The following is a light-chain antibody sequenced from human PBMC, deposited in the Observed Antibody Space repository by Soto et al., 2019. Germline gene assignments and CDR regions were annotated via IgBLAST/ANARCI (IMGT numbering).Light chain of an antibody. CDR2: DVS. CDR3: CSYAGTSSLYV. Sequence: QSALTQPRSVSGSPGQSVTISCNGTSSDVGHYNFVSWYLQHPGKAPKLIISDVSKRPSGVPDRFSGSKSGNTASLTISGLQAEDEADYYCCSYAGTSSLYVFGTGTKLTVL. J-gene: IGLJ1*01. CDR1: SSDVGHYNF. V-gene: IGLV2-11*01.